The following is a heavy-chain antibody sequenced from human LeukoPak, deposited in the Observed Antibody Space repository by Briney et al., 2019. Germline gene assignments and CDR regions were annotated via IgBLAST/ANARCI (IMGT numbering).Heavy chain of an antibody. Sequence: SETLSLTCTVSGGSISSSSYYWGWIRQPPGKGLEWIGSIYYSGSTYYNPSLKSRVTMSVDTSKNQFSLKLSSVTAADTAVYYCARHLRYSSSWYRSAYYYYYMDVWGKGTTVTISS. CDR3: ARHLRYSSSWYRSAYYYYYMDV. J-gene: IGHJ6*03. CDR1: GGSISSSSYY. D-gene: IGHD6-13*01. V-gene: IGHV4-39*01. CDR2: IYYSGST.